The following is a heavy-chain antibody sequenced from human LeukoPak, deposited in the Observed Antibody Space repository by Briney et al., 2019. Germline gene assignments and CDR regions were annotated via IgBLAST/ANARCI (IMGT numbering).Heavy chain of an antibody. Sequence: PSETLSLTCTVSGGSISSSGYYWGWIRQPPGKGLEWIESIYYSGSTNYNPSLKSRVTISVDTSKNQFSLKLSSVTAADTAVYYCARHDRGKGGVAPLPRAFDIWGQGTMVTVSS. V-gene: IGHV4-39*01. CDR3: ARHDRGKGGVAPLPRAFDI. D-gene: IGHD3-3*01. CDR2: IYYSGST. J-gene: IGHJ3*02. CDR1: GGSISSSGYY.